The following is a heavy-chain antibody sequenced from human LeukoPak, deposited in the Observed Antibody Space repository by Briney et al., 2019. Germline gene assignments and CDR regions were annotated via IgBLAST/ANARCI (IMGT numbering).Heavy chain of an antibody. V-gene: IGHV3-30*02. CDR3: AKGRTEGGTLALDY. Sequence: PGGSLRLSCEAPGFTFNTYGMHWVRQAPGKGLEWVTFLRFDLSNQYYADSVKGRFIISRDNSKNTLYLQVNSLRAEDTAVYYCAKGRTEGGTLALDYWGQGTLVTVSS. CDR1: GFTFNTYG. CDR2: LRFDLSNQ. D-gene: IGHD6-19*01. J-gene: IGHJ4*02.